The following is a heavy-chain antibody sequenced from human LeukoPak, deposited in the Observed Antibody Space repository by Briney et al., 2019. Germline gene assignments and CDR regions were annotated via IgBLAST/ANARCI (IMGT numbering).Heavy chain of an antibody. D-gene: IGHD3-3*01. CDR2: VLYRGTT. J-gene: IGHJ4*02. Sequence: PSQTLSLTCTVSGGSISSDDYYWTWIRQPPGKDLEWIGYVLYRGTTYYSPSLKSRVTISVATSKNWFSLKLSSVTAADTAVYYCVRGTGSGYYFDNWGQGTLVTVSS. CDR3: VRGTGSGYYFDN. CDR1: GGSISSDDYY. V-gene: IGHV4-30-4*01.